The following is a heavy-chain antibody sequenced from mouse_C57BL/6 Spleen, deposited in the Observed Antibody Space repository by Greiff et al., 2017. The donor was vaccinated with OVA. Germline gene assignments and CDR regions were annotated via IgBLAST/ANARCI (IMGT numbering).Heavy chain of an antibody. CDR1: GYAFSSSW. J-gene: IGHJ2*01. Sequence: QVQLKQSGPELVKPGASVKISCKASGYAFSSSWMNWVKQRPGKGLEWIGRIYPGDGDTNYNGKFKGKATLTADKSSSTAYMQLSSLTSEDSAVYFCAPKGTGPGDYFDYWGQGTTLTVSS. V-gene: IGHV1-82*01. D-gene: IGHD4-1*01. CDR2: IYPGDGDT. CDR3: APKGTGPGDYFDY.